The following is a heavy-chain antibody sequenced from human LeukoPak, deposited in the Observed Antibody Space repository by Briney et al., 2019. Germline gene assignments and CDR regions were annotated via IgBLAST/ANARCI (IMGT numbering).Heavy chain of an antibody. V-gene: IGHV1-18*01. Sequence: ASVKVSCKASGYSFINYGINWVRQAPGQGLEWMGGIIPIFGTANYAQKFQGRVTMTTDTSTSTAYMELRSLRSDDTAVYYCARFSLDGIFDLWGQGTTVTVST. J-gene: IGHJ3*01. CDR3: ARFSLDGIFDL. CDR1: GYSFINYG. D-gene: IGHD1-1*01. CDR2: IIPIFGTA.